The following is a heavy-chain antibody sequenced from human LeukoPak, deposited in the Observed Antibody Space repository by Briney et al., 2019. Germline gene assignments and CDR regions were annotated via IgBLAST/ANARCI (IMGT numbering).Heavy chain of an antibody. CDR2: ISGSGGST. J-gene: IGHJ4*02. CDR1: GFTFDDYG. Sequence: GGSLRLSCAASGFTFDDYGMSWVRQAPGKGLEWVSAISGSGGSTYYADSVKGRFTISRDNSKNTLYLQMNSLRAEDTAVYYCAKDSGYSGYGRALDYWGQGTLVTVSS. V-gene: IGHV3-23*01. D-gene: IGHD5-12*01. CDR3: AKDSGYSGYGRALDY.